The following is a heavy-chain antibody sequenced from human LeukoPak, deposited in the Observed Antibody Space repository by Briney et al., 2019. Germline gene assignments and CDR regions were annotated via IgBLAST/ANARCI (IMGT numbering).Heavy chain of an antibody. CDR1: GGTFSSYA. D-gene: IGHD5-24*01. Sequence: VASVKVSCKASGGTFSSYAISWVRQAPGQGLEWMGGIIPIFGTANYAQNFQGRVTMTRDTSTSTVYMELSSLRSEDTAIYYCARIRDGYNDAYDIWGQGTVVTVPS. CDR2: IIPIFGTA. J-gene: IGHJ3*02. V-gene: IGHV1-69*05. CDR3: ARIRDGYNDAYDI.